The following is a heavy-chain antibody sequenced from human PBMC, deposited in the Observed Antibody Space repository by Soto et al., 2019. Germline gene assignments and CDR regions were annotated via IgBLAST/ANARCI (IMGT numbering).Heavy chain of an antibody. J-gene: IGHJ4*02. V-gene: IGHV3-7*03. Sequence: EVQLVESGGGLVQPGGSLRLSCAASGFTFSSYWMSWVRQAPGKGLEWVANIKQDGSEKYYVDSVKGRFTISRDNAKNSLYLQMSSLRAEDTAVYYCARESPTGAIFGVGPFDYWGQGTLVTVSS. D-gene: IGHD3-3*01. CDR3: ARESPTGAIFGVGPFDY. CDR2: IKQDGSEK. CDR1: GFTFSSYW.